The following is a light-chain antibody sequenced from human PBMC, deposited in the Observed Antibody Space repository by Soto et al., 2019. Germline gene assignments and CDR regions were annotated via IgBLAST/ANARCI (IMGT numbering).Light chain of an antibody. CDR3: QQYNIWPPWT. J-gene: IGKJ1*01. V-gene: IGKV3-15*01. CDR1: QSVSNN. Sequence: ILMTQSPATLSVSPGERTTLSCRASQSVSNNLAWYQQKPGQAPRLLIYDASTRATGIPARFSGSGSGTEFTLTISGLQSEDFAVYYCQQYNIWPPWTFGQGTKVEIK. CDR2: DAS.